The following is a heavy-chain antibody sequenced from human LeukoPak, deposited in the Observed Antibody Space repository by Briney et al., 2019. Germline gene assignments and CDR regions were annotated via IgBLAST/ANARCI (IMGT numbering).Heavy chain of an antibody. CDR3: ARTAGPYYYGSGSFDY. V-gene: IGHV4-61*05. D-gene: IGHD3-10*01. CDR2: IYYSGST. Sequence: PSETLSLTCTVSGGSIRSSYYYWGWIRQPPGKGLEWIGYIYYSGSTNYNPSLKSRVTISVDTSKNQFSLKLSSVTAADTAVYYCARTAGPYYYGSGSFDYWGQGTLVTVSS. J-gene: IGHJ4*02. CDR1: GGSIRSSYYY.